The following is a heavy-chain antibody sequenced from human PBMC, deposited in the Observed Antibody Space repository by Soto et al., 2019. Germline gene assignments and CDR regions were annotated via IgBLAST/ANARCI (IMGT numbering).Heavy chain of an antibody. Sequence: QVQLQQWGAGLLKPSETLSLTCAVYGGSFSGYYWSWIRQPPGQGLEWIGEINHSGSTNYHPSLKSRVTISVDTSKNQFSLKLSSVTAADTAVYYCARGHLRSGYYGMDVWGQGTTVTVSS. V-gene: IGHV4-34*01. D-gene: IGHD3-3*02. CDR1: GGSFSGYY. CDR2: INHSGST. J-gene: IGHJ6*02. CDR3: ARGHLRSGYYGMDV.